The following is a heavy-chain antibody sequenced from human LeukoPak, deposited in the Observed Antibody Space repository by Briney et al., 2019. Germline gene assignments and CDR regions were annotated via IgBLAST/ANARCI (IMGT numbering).Heavy chain of an antibody. CDR2: INHSGST. CDR1: GLTLHRYC. V-gene: IGHV4-34*01. J-gene: IGHJ6*03. CDR3: ARGLGITGPYYMDV. Sequence: GSLRLSCAGSGLTLHRYCMSWVRQAPGKGLEWIREINHSGSTNYNPSLKSRVTISVDPSKNQFSLKLSSVTAADTAVYYCARGLGITGPYYMDVWGKGTTVTVSS. D-gene: IGHD1-20*01.